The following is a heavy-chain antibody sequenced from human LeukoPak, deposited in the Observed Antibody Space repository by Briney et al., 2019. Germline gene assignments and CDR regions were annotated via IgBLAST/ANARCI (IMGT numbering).Heavy chain of an antibody. CDR1: GFTFDDYA. Sequence: HTGGSLRLSCVASGFTFDDYAIHWVRQAPGKGLEWVSGINWNSDSIGYADSVKGRFTISRANAKNSLYLQMNSLRVEDTALYYCAKDDGSGRGHDYWGQGTLVTVSS. CDR3: AKDDGSGRGHDY. V-gene: IGHV3-9*01. D-gene: IGHD3-10*01. CDR2: INWNSDSI. J-gene: IGHJ4*02.